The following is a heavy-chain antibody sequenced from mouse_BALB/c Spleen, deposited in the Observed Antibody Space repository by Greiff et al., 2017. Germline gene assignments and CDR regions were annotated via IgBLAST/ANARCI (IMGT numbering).Heavy chain of an antibody. D-gene: IGHD1-1*01. CDR3: ARNYGSSYNAMDY. CDR2: INPSNGRT. CDR1: GYTFTSYW. Sequence: QVQLQQPGAELVKPGASVKLSCKASGYTFTSYWMHWVKQRPGQGLEWIGEINPSNGRTNYNEKFKSKATLTVDKSSSTAYMQLSSLTSEDSAVYYCARNYGSSYNAMDYWGQGTSVTVS. J-gene: IGHJ4*01. V-gene: IGHV1S81*02.